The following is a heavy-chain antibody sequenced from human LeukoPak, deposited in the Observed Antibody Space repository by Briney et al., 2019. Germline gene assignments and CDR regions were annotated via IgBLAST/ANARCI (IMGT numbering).Heavy chain of an antibody. Sequence: PSETLSLTCAVYGGSFSGYYWSWIRQPPGKGLEWIGSIYYSGSTYYNPSLKSRVTISVDTSKNQFSLKLSSVTAADTAVYYCARGSRRWLQLGYFDYWGQGTLVTVSS. CDR1: GGSFSGYY. CDR2: IYYSGST. D-gene: IGHD5-24*01. V-gene: IGHV4-34*01. J-gene: IGHJ4*02. CDR3: ARGSRRWLQLGYFDY.